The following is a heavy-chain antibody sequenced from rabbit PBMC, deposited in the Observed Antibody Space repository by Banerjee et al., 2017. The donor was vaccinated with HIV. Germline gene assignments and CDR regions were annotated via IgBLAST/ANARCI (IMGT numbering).Heavy chain of an antibody. V-gene: IGHV1S40*01. D-gene: IGHD4-1*01. CDR2: IGISSDNT. J-gene: IGHJ3*01. CDR3: AKWGSGWEFGL. CDR1: GFSFNSNA. Sequence: QSLEESGGDLVQPGASLTLTCTASGFSFNSNAMCWVRQAPGKGLEWIACIGISSDNTYYANWAKGRFTISKTSSTTVTLQMTSLTAADTATYFCAKWGSGWEFGLWGQGTLVT.